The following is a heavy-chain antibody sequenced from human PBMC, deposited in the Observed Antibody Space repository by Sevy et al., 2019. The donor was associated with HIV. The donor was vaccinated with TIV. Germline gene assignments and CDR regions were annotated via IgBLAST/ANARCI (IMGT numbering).Heavy chain of an antibody. J-gene: IGHJ4*02. V-gene: IGHV4-39*01. CDR2: IYYSGST. CDR3: AGLSLETVFDY. D-gene: IGHD4-17*01. Sequence: SETLSLTCTVSGGSISSSSYYWGWIRQPPGKGLEWIGSIYYSGSTYSNPSLKIRVTISVDTSKKQFSLKLSSVTAADTDVYSCAGLSLETVFDYWGQGTLVTVSS. CDR1: GGSISSSSYY.